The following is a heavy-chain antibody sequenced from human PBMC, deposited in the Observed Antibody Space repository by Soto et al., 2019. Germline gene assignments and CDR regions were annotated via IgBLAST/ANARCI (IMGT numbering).Heavy chain of an antibody. V-gene: IGHV3-48*02. CDR1: GVTFSSYS. J-gene: IGHJ5*02. CDR2: ISSSSSTI. D-gene: IGHD1-26*01. CDR3: AREGGNLNWFDP. Sequence: GGPQRLSCAASGVTFSSYSMNWVRQAPGKGLEWVSYISSSSSTIYYADSVKGRFTISRDNAKNSLYLQMNSLRDEDTAVYYCAREGGNLNWFDPWGQGTLVTVSS.